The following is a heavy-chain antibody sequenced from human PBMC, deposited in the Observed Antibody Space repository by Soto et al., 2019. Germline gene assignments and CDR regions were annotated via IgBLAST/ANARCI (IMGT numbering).Heavy chain of an antibody. CDR1: GFTFSSYA. V-gene: IGHV3-30-3*01. J-gene: IGHJ4*02. Sequence: GGSLRLSCAASGFTFSSYAMHWVRQAPGKGLEWVAVISYDGSNKYYADSVKGRFTISRDNSKNTLYLQMNSLRAEDTAVYYCARPRYYYDSSGYYYYWGQGTLVTVSS. D-gene: IGHD3-22*01. CDR3: ARPRYYYDSSGYYYY. CDR2: ISYDGSNK.